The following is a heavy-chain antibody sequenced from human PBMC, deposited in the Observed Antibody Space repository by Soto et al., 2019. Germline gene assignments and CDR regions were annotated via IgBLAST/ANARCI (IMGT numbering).Heavy chain of an antibody. CDR1: GFSLSTSGVG. CDR2: IYWNDDK. J-gene: IGHJ6*02. D-gene: IGHD2-15*01. CDR3: AHRLGYCSGGSCSRAPVVHYGMDV. Sequence: SGPTLVNPTQTLTLTCTFSGFSLSTSGVGVGWIRQPPGKALEWLALIYWNDDKRYSPSLKSRLTIAKDTSKNQVVLTMTNMDPVDTATYYCAHRLGYCSGGSCSRAPVVHYGMDVWGQGTTVTVSS. V-gene: IGHV2-5*01.